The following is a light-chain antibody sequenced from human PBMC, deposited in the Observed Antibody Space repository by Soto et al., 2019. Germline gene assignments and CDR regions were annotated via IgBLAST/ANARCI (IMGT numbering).Light chain of an antibody. CDR2: KAS. Sequence: DIQMTQSPSTLSASVGDTISITCRASQSISNLLAWFQQKPGKAPEILIYKASSLESGVPSRFSGSGSGTEFTLSISSLQPEDFATYYCPQYYDYRTFGQGTKVDI. CDR1: QSISNL. V-gene: IGKV1-5*03. CDR3: PQYYDYRT. J-gene: IGKJ1*01.